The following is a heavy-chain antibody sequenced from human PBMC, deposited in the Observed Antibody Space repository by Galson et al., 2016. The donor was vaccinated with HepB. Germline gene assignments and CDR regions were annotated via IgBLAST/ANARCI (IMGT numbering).Heavy chain of an antibody. CDR3: ARGLGGYYYVFDI. D-gene: IGHD3-22*01. J-gene: IGHJ3*02. CDR1: GGSISNYY. CDR2: IYYSGTT. Sequence: SETLSLTCTVSGGSISNYYWSWIRQPPGKGLEWIGYIYYSGTTSYNPSLESRVTMSVDTSKNQFSLKLNSVTAADTAVYYCARGLGGYYYVFDIWGQGTVVAVSS. V-gene: IGHV4-59*01.